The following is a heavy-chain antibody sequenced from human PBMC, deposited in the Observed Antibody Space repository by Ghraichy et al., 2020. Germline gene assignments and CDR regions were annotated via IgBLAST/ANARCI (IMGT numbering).Heavy chain of an antibody. D-gene: IGHD4-17*01. J-gene: IGHJ4*02. V-gene: IGHV3-66*01. CDR1: GFTVSSKY. CDR3: ATGPLRVYFDC. CDR2: IHSDGDT. Sequence: GALRLSCAASGFTVSSKYMSWVRQTPGKGLEWVSAIHSDGDTYYADSVKGRFTISRDNSKNTLDLQMNSLKAEDTAVYYCATGPLRVYFDCWGQGTLVTVSS.